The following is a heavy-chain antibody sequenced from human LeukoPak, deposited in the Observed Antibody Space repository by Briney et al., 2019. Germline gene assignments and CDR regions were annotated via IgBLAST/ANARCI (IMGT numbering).Heavy chain of an antibody. J-gene: IGHJ3*02. Sequence: PGGSLRLPCAASGFTFSSYAMSWVRQAPGKGLEWVSAISGSGGSTYYADSVKGRFTISRDNSKNTLYLQMNSLRAEDTAAYYCAKALRYFDWLLYDAFDIWGQGTMVTVSS. CDR2: ISGSGGST. CDR3: AKALRYFDWLLYDAFDI. D-gene: IGHD3-9*01. V-gene: IGHV3-23*01. CDR1: GFTFSSYA.